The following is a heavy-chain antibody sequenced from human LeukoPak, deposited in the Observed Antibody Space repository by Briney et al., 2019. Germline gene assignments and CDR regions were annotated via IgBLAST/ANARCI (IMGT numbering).Heavy chain of an antibody. CDR3: AKDSFGQYYDFWSGYLG. CDR2: ISGSGGST. V-gene: IGHV3-23*01. Sequence: GGSLRLSCAASGFTFSSYAMSWVRQAPGKGLEWVSAISGSGGSTYYADSVKGRFTISRDNSKNTLYLQMNSLRAEDTAVYYCAKDSFGQYYDFWSGYLGWGQGTLVTVSS. D-gene: IGHD3-3*01. J-gene: IGHJ4*02. CDR1: GFTFSSYA.